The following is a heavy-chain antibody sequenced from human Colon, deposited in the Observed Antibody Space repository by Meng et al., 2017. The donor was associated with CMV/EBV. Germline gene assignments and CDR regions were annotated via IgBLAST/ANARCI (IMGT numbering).Heavy chain of an antibody. CDR3: TRDKFGMDV. V-gene: IGHV3-21*05. Sequence: ETLSLTCVASGYIFTTYSIHWVRQAPGKGLEWIAYISGSSRDIYYADSVKGRLTISRDNAKNSVYLQMNSLRAEDTAVYYCTRDKFGMDVWGQGTTVTVSS. J-gene: IGHJ6*02. CDR2: ISGSSRDI. CDR1: GYIFTTYS.